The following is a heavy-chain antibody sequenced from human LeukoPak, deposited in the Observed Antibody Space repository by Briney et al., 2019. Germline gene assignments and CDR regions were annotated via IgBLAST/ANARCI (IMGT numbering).Heavy chain of an antibody. Sequence: TSGTLSLTCTVSGDSINSLDLWSWVRQPPGKGLEWIGEMYLSGTTHSNPSVKSRVTISIDKSKNQFFLSLSSVTAADTAVYYCAGLVGRYSSGLYYYYFDYWGQGTLVTVSS. V-gene: IGHV4-4*02. CDR2: MYLSGTT. D-gene: IGHD3-22*01. J-gene: IGHJ4*02. CDR3: AGLVGRYSSGLYYYYFDY. CDR1: GDSINSLDL.